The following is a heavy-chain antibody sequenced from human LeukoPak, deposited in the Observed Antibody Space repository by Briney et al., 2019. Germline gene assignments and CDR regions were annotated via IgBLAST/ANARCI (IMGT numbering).Heavy chain of an antibody. CDR3: ARSGKIYFDWLLDY. D-gene: IGHD3-9*01. CDR1: GFTFSDYY. V-gene: IGHV3-11*04. CDR2: IGRSGSTI. Sequence: PGGSLRLSCAASGFTFSDYYMSWIRQVPGKGLEWVSYIGRSGSTIHYADSVKGRFTIPWDNAKKSLYLQMNSLRAEDTAVYYCARSGKIYFDWLLDYWGQGTLVTVSS. J-gene: IGHJ4*02.